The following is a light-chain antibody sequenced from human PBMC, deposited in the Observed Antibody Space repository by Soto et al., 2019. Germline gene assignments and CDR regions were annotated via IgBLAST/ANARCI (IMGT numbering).Light chain of an antibody. Sequence: QSALTQPASVSGSPGQSITISCTGTSRDVGGYNYVSWYQQHPGKAPKFMIYDVSRRPSGVSNRFSGSKSGNTASLTISGLQAEDEADYYCSSYTSSSTRSFGTGTKLTVL. V-gene: IGLV2-14*01. CDR3: SSYTSSSTRS. CDR2: DVS. CDR1: SRDVGGYNY. J-gene: IGLJ1*01.